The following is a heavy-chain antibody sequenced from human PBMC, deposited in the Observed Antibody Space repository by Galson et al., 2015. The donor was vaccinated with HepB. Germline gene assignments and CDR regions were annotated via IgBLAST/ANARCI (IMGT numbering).Heavy chain of an antibody. CDR3: ARAGYSSGWYPDAFDI. CDR1: GFTFSSSS. J-gene: IGHJ3*02. Sequence: SLRLSCAASGFTFSSSSMNWVRQAPGKGLEWVSSISSSSSYIYYADSVKGRFTISRDNAKNSLYLQMNSLRAEDTAVYYCARAGYSSGWYPDAFDIWGQGTMVTVSS. CDR2: ISSSSSYI. V-gene: IGHV3-21*01. D-gene: IGHD6-19*01.